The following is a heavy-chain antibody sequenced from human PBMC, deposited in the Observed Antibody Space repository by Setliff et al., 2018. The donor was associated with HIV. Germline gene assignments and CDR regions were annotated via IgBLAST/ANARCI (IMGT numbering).Heavy chain of an antibody. CDR1: GYTFTSYG. V-gene: IGHV1-18*01. D-gene: IGHD2-2*01. Sequence: ASVKVSCKASGYTFTSYGISWVRQAPGQGLEWMGWISAYNGNTNYAQKLQGRVTMTTDTSTSTAYMELRSLRSDDTAVYYCARGPPIVVVAGADAFDIWGQGTMVTVSS. CDR2: ISAYNGNT. J-gene: IGHJ3*02. CDR3: ARGPPIVVVAGADAFDI.